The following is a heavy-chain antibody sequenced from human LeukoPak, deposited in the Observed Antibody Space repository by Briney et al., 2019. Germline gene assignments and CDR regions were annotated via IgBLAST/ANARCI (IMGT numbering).Heavy chain of an antibody. D-gene: IGHD3-10*01. CDR2: IYYSGST. CDR1: GGSISSYY. J-gene: IGHJ2*01. V-gene: IGHV4-59*01. Sequence: SETLSLTCTVSGGSISSYYWSWVRQPPGQGLEWIGYIYYSGSTNYNPSLTSRVTISVDTSKNQFSLKLSSQTAADTAVYYCARVLLWFGELLLISGPEGYFDLWGRGTLVTVSS. CDR3: ARVLLWFGELLLISGPEGYFDL.